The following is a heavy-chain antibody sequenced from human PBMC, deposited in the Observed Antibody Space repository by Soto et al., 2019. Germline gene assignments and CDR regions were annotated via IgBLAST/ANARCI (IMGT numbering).Heavy chain of an antibody. CDR1: GYIFTSYY. J-gene: IGHJ4*02. V-gene: IGHV1-46*01. Sequence: ASVKVSCKASGYIFTSYYIHWVRQAPGQGLEWMGWINPFDGSRMFAQSFQGRVTMTRDTSTSTVYMEVSSLRSEDTAVYYCATSYGSGSSPFDYRGQGTLVTVSS. CDR2: INPFDGSR. D-gene: IGHD3-10*01. CDR3: ATSYGSGSSPFDY.